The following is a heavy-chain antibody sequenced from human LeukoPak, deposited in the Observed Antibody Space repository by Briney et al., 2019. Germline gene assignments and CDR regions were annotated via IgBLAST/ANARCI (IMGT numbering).Heavy chain of an antibody. J-gene: IGHJ4*02. CDR3: AKSRWPTVTSYYFDY. Sequence: PGGSLRLSCAASGFTFSSYGMHWVRQAPGKGLVWVAVISYDGSNKYYADSVKGRFTISRDNSKNTLYLQMNSLRAEDTAVYYCAKSRWPTVTSYYFDYWGQGTLVTVSS. CDR1: GFTFSSYG. CDR2: ISYDGSNK. V-gene: IGHV3-30*18. D-gene: IGHD4-17*01.